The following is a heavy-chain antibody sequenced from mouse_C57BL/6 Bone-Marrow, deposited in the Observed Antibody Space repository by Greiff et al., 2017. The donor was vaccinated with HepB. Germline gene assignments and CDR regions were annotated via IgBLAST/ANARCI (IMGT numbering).Heavy chain of an antibody. CDR3: ARPMIRAWFAY. D-gene: IGHD2-4*01. V-gene: IGHV5-17*01. Sequence: EVQLVESGGGLVKPGGSLKLSCAASGFTFSDYGMHWVRQAPETGLEWVAYISSGSSTIYYADTVKGRFTISRDNAKNTLFLQMTSLRSEDTAMYYCARPMIRAWFAYWGQGTLVTVSA. CDR2: ISSGSSTI. J-gene: IGHJ3*01. CDR1: GFTFSDYG.